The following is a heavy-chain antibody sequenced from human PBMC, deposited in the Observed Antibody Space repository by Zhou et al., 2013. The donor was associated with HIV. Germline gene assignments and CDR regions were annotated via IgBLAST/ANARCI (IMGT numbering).Heavy chain of an antibody. CDR1: GYTFTSYG. CDR2: ISAYHGNT. Sequence: QVQLVQSGAEVKKPGASVKVSCKASGYTFTSYGISWVRQAPGQGLEWMGWISAYHGNTNYAQKFQGRVTMTTDTSTSTAYMELRSLRSDDTAVYYCARFELMVTFGGVTPNSYHFDNWGQGTLVTVSS. CDR3: ARFELMVTFGGVTPNSYHFDN. J-gene: IGHJ4*02. V-gene: IGHV1-18*01. D-gene: IGHD3-16*01.